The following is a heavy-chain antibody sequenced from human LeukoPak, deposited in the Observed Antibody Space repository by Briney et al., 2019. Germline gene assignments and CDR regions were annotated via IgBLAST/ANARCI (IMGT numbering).Heavy chain of an antibody. CDR1: GFTFSSYA. CDR3: ARAGGSGTPQSKFDP. V-gene: IGHV3-23*01. D-gene: IGHD3-10*01. Sequence: GGSLRLSCAASGFTFSSYAMSWVRQAPGKGLEWVSAISGSGGSTYYADSVKGRFTISRDNSKNTLYLQMNSLRAEDTAVYYCARAGGSGTPQSKFDPWGQGTLVTVSS. CDR2: ISGSGGST. J-gene: IGHJ5*02.